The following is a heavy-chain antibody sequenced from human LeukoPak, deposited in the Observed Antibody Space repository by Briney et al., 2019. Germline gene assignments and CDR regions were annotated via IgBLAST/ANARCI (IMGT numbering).Heavy chain of an antibody. CDR2: IYSGGSI. D-gene: IGHD3-16*01. CDR1: GFTVSSNY. Sequence: PGGSLRLSCAASGFTVSSNYMSWVRQAPGKGLEWVSVIYSGGSIYYADSVKGRFTVSRDNAKNSLYLQMNSLRAEDTAVYYCARSTTYYDYVWGSYSEYMDVWGKGTTVTVSS. J-gene: IGHJ6*03. V-gene: IGHV3-53*01. CDR3: ARSTTYYDYVWGSYSEYMDV.